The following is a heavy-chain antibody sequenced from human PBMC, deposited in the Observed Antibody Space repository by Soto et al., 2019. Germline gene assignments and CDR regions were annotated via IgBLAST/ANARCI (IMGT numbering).Heavy chain of an antibody. CDR2: IIPIFGTA. Sequence: ASVKVSCKASGGTFSSYAISWVRQAPGQGLEWMGGIIPIFGTANYAQKFQGRVTITADESTSTAYMELSSLRSEDTAVYYCEAAAAGLYYYYGMDVWGQGTTVTVSS. J-gene: IGHJ6*02. CDR1: GGTFSSYA. CDR3: EAAAAGLYYYYGMDV. V-gene: IGHV1-69*13. D-gene: IGHD6-13*01.